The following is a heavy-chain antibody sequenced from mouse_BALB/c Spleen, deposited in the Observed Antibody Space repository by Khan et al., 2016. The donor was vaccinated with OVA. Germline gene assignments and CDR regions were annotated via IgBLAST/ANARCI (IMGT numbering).Heavy chain of an antibody. CDR3: ARGCDWYFDV. V-gene: IGHV6-6*02. J-gene: IGHJ1*01. D-gene: IGHD3-3*01. Sequence: EVQLEESGGGLVQPGGSMKLSCVASGFTFSNYWMNWVRQSPEKGFEWVAEIRLKSNIYATHYAESVSGRFTISRDDSRSSVYLQMNNLGAEDTGIYYCARGCDWYFDVWGAGTTVTVSS. CDR2: IRLKSNIYAT. CDR1: GFTFSNYW.